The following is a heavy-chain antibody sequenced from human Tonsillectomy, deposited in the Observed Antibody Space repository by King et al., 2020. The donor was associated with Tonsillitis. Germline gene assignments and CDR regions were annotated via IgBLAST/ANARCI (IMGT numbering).Heavy chain of an antibody. Sequence: VQLVESGGGLVKPGGSLRLFCAASGFTFSTYSRNCVRQAPGKGLAWGSSISGIRDFISITYSVKGRFTISRDNAKNSLYLQMNSLRAEETAVYYCARAHYYDSSGYYFFDYWGQGTLVTVSS. V-gene: IGHV3-21*01. CDR3: ARAHYYDSSGYYFFDY. J-gene: IGHJ4*02. CDR2: ISGIRDFI. D-gene: IGHD3-22*01. CDR1: GFTFSTYS.